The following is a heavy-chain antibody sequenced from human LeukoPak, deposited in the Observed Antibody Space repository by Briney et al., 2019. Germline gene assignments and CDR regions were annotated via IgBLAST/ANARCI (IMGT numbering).Heavy chain of an antibody. D-gene: IGHD2-15*01. CDR2: IYYSGST. Sequence: SETLSLTCTVSGGSISSSSYYWGWIRQPPGKGLEWIGSIYYSGSTYYNPSLKSRVTISVDTSKNQFSLKLSSVTAADTAVYYCARLRGGGRAFDYWGQGTLVTVSS. CDR3: ARLRGGGRAFDY. CDR1: GGSISSSSYY. J-gene: IGHJ4*02. V-gene: IGHV4-39*01.